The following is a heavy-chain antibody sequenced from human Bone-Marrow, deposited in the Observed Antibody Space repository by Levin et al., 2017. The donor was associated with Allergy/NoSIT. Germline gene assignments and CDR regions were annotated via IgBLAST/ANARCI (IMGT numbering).Heavy chain of an antibody. J-gene: IGHJ6*03. Sequence: GGSLRLSCAASGFIFSSYGMHWVRQAPGKGLEWVAVISYDGSNKYYADSVKGRFTISRDNSKNTLYLQMNSLRAEDTAVYYCAKDWDSYAGGYYYYYMDVWGKGTTVTVSS. CDR1: GFIFSSYG. V-gene: IGHV3-30*18. CDR3: AKDWDSYAGGYYYYYMDV. D-gene: IGHD5-18*01. CDR2: ISYDGSNK.